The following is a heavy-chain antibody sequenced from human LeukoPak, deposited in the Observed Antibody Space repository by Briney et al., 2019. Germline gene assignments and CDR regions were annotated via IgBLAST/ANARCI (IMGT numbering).Heavy chain of an antibody. CDR2: IYYSGST. Sequence: PSETLSLTCTVSGGSISSGDYYWSRIRQPPGKGLEWIGYIYYSGSTYYNPSLKSRVTISVDTSKNQFSLKLSSVTAADTAVYYCAGFSSGSSMPFDYWGQGTLVTVSS. V-gene: IGHV4-30-4*08. J-gene: IGHJ4*02. CDR1: GGSISSGDYY. CDR3: AGFSSGSSMPFDY. D-gene: IGHD1-26*01.